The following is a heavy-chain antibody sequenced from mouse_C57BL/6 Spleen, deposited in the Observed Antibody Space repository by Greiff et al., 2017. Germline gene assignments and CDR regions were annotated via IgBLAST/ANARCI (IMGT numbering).Heavy chain of an antibody. D-gene: IGHD2-1*01. CDR1: GFTFSSYA. Sequence: EVKLVASGGGLVKPGGSLKLSCAASGFTFSSYAMSWVRQTPETRLEWVATISDGGSYTYYPDNVKGRFTISRDNAKNNLYLQMRHLKSEDTAMYYCASYGNYAWFAYWGQATLVTVSA. CDR3: ASYGNYAWFAY. J-gene: IGHJ3*01. V-gene: IGHV5-4*03. CDR2: ISDGGSYT.